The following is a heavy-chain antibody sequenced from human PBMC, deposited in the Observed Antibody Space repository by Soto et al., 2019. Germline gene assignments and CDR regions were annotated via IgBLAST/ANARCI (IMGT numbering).Heavy chain of an antibody. CDR2: IWYDGSDK. V-gene: IGHV3-33*01. Sequence: QMQLVESGGGVVQPGRSLRPSCAASGFTFTNYGMHWVRQAPGKGLEWVAIIWYDGSDKYYADSVKGRFTISRDNSQNTVYLQMNSLRAEDTAMYYCAAGEPLNYRGQGTLVTVSS. CDR1: GFTFTNYG. D-gene: IGHD3-10*01. J-gene: IGHJ4*02. CDR3: AAGEPLNY.